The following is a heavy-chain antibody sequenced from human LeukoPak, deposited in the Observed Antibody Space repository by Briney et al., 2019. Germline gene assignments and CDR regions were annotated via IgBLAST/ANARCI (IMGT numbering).Heavy chain of an antibody. Sequence: SETLSLTCAVYGGSFSGYYWSWIRQPPGKGLEWIGSIYHSGSTYYNPSLKSRVTISVDTSKNQFSLKLSSVTAADTAVYYCARVVLEIYMDVWGKGTTVTVSS. CDR1: GGSFSGYY. CDR2: IYHSGST. CDR3: ARVVLEIYMDV. D-gene: IGHD5-24*01. J-gene: IGHJ6*03. V-gene: IGHV4-34*01.